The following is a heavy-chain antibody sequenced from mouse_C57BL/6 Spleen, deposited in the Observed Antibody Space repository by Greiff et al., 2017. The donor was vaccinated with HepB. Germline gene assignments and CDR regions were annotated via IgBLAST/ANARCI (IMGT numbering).Heavy chain of an antibody. J-gene: IGHJ4*01. CDR3: ARGRVVANYAMDY. V-gene: IGHV1-69*01. Sequence: VQLQQPGAELVMPGASVKLSCKASGYTFTSYWMHWVKQRPGQGLEWIGEIDPSDSYTNYNQKFKGKSTLTVDKSSSTAYMQLSSLTSEDSAVYYCARGRVVANYAMDYWGQGTSVTVSS. CDR1: GYTFTSYW. D-gene: IGHD1-1*01. CDR2: IDPSDSYT.